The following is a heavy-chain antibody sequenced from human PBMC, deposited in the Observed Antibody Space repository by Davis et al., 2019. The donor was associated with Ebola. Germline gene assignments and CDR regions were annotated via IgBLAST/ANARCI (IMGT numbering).Heavy chain of an antibody. D-gene: IGHD2-2*01. J-gene: IGHJ3*02. CDR1: EFTFSDFY. CDR3: ATTSSSLLGTNAFDI. Sequence: PGGSLRLSCAASEFTFSDFYMNWIRQAPGKGLEWVSYISGSGITKYYANSVKGRFTISRDNAKNSLYLQMNSLRAEDTAVYYCATTSSSLLGTNAFDIWGQGTMVTVSS. CDR2: ISGSGITK. V-gene: IGHV3-11*01.